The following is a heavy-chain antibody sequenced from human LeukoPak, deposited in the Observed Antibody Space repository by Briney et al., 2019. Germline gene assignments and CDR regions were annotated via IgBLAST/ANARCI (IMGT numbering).Heavy chain of an antibody. D-gene: IGHD6-13*01. CDR1: GGTFSTYV. CDR2: ISAYNGNT. J-gene: IGHJ4*02. Sequence: ASVRVPCKASGGTFSTYVFSWVRQAPGQGLEWMGWISAYNGNTNYAQKLQGRVTMTTDTSTSTAYMELRSLRSDDTAVYYCARDGIAAAGKGVFDYWGQGTLVTVSS. CDR3: ARDGIAAAGKGVFDY. V-gene: IGHV1-18*01.